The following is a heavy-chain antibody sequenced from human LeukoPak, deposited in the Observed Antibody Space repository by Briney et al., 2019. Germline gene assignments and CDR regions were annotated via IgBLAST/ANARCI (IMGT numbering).Heavy chain of an antibody. J-gene: IGHJ4*02. D-gene: IGHD1-26*01. CDR3: ARAPYSGSYHFDY. Sequence: PGGSLRLSCAASGFTFSSYDMHWVRQATGKGLEWVSAIGTAGDTYYPGSVKGRFTISRENAKDSLYLQMNSLRAGDTAVYYCARAPYSGSYHFDYWGQGTLVTVSS. V-gene: IGHV3-13*01. CDR1: GFTFSSYD. CDR2: IGTAGDT.